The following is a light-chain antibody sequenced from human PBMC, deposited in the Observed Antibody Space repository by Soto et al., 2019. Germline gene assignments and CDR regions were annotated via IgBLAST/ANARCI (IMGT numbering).Light chain of an antibody. V-gene: IGKV3-15*01. CDR2: DAS. CDR1: QSVSSSN. J-gene: IGKJ5*01. Sequence: EIVLTQSPGTLSLSPGERATLSCRASQSVSSSNLAWYQQKPGQAPRLLISDASTRASGIPARFSGSGSGTEFTLTISSLQSDDFAVYYCQQYNNWPPEITFGQGTRLEIK. CDR3: QQYNNWPPEIT.